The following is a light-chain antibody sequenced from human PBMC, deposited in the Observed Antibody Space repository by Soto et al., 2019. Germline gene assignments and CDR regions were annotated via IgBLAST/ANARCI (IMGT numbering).Light chain of an antibody. J-gene: IGKJ1*01. V-gene: IGKV3-11*01. CDR1: QSVGTY. CDR2: DAS. Sequence: DNVLTQSPATMSLSPGERAILSCRASQSVGTYLAWYQQKPGQAPRLLIYDASSRATGIPDRFSGSGSGTDFTLTISRLEPEDFAVYYCQQYCSIPWTFGQGTKVDIK. CDR3: QQYCSIPWT.